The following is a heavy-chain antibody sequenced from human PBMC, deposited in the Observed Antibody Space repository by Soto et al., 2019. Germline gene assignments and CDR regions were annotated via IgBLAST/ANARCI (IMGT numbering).Heavy chain of an antibody. CDR1: GFTVSSNY. D-gene: IGHD1-26*01. V-gene: IGHV3-21*01. Sequence: GGSLRLSCAASGFTVSSNYMNWVRQAPGKGLEWVSSISSSSSYIYYADSVKGRFTISRDNAKNSLYLQMNSLRAEDTAVYYCEVGATTDAFDIWGQGTMVTVSS. CDR3: EVGATTDAFDI. CDR2: ISSSSSYI. J-gene: IGHJ3*02.